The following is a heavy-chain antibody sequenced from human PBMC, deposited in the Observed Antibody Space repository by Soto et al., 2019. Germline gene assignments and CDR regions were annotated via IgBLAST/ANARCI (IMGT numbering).Heavy chain of an antibody. CDR3: AVVLRVGATGLSGMDV. CDR1: GGTFSSYA. V-gene: IGHV1-69*01. Sequence: QVQLVQSGAEVKKPGSSVKVSCKAAGGTFSSYAISWVRQAPGQGLGWMGGIIPIFGTANYAQKFQGRVTITADESTSTAYMELSSLRSEDPAVYYCAVVLRVGATGLSGMDVWGQGTTVTVSS. CDR2: IIPIFGTA. J-gene: IGHJ6*02. D-gene: IGHD1-26*01.